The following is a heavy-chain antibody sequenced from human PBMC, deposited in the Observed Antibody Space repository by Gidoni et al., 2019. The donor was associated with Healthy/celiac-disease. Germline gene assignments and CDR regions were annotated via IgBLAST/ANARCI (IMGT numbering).Heavy chain of an antibody. J-gene: IGHJ5*02. CDR3: TTDPRPYSHIDRRFDP. CDR2: IKSKTDGGTT. D-gene: IGHD6-13*01. CDR1: GFTFSTAC. V-gene: IGHV3-15*01. Sequence: ELQLVESGGGLVTPGGSLILTCAPSGFTFSTACMSWVLQAPGKGLEWVGRIKSKTDGGTTDYDAPVKGRFTISRDDSKNTLYLQMNSLKTEDTAVYYCTTDPRPYSHIDRRFDPWGQGTLVTVSS.